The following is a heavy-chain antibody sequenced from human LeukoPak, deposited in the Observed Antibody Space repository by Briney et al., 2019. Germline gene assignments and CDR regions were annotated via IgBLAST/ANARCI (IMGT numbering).Heavy chain of an antibody. J-gene: IGHJ2*01. Sequence: PSETLSLTCTVSGGSISSYYWSWIRQPPGKGLEWIGEINHSGSTNYSPSLKSRVTISVDTSKNQFSLKLSSVTAADTAVYYCARIPNYYNTERYFDLWGRGTLVTVSS. CDR3: ARIPNYYNTERYFDL. CDR2: INHSGST. V-gene: IGHV4-34*01. D-gene: IGHD3-22*01. CDR1: GGSISSYY.